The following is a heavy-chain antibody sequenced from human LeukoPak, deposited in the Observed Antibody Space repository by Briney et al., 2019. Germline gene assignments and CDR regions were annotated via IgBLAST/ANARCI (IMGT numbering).Heavy chain of an antibody. CDR1: GGSIRSSNYY. Sequence: SETLSLTCTVSGGSIRSSNYYWGWIRQPPGKGLEWIGSIYYSGSTYYNPSLKSRVTISVDTSKNQFSLKLSSVTAADTAVYYCARHYYYDSSGYYSDFDYWGQGTLVTVSS. D-gene: IGHD3-22*01. J-gene: IGHJ4*02. V-gene: IGHV4-39*01. CDR2: IYYSGST. CDR3: ARHYYYDSSGYYSDFDY.